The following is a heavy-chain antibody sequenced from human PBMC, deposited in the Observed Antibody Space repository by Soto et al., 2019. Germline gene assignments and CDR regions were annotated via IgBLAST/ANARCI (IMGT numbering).Heavy chain of an antibody. Sequence: ASVKVSCKASGYTFTSYGISWVRQAPGQGLEWMGWISAYNGNTNYAQKLQGRVTMTTDTSTSTAYMELRSLRSDDTAVYYCASSNTDIAVAGGDAFDIWGQGTMVTVSS. CDR3: ASSNTDIAVAGGDAFDI. J-gene: IGHJ3*02. D-gene: IGHD6-19*01. CDR2: ISAYNGNT. CDR1: GYTFTSYG. V-gene: IGHV1-18*01.